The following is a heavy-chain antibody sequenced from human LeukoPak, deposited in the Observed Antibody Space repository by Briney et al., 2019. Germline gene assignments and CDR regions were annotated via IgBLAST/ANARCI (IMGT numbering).Heavy chain of an antibody. V-gene: IGHV3-11*04. J-gene: IGHJ3*02. D-gene: IGHD1-26*01. Sequence: PGGSLRLSCAASGFIFSDYYMSWIRQAPGKGLEWVSYISSSGSTIYYADPVKGRFTISRDNAKTSLYLQMNSLRAEDTAIYYCARDDNSEYSDDAFDIWGQGTLVTVSS. CDR3: ARDDNSEYSDDAFDI. CDR2: ISSSGSTI. CDR1: GFIFSDYY.